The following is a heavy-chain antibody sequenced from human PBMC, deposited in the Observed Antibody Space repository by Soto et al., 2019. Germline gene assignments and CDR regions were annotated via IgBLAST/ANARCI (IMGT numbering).Heavy chain of an antibody. V-gene: IGHV3-23*01. CDR3: AKERLGIVVVPAGPDY. D-gene: IGHD2-2*03. J-gene: IGHJ4*02. CDR2: ISGSGGST. CDR1: GFTFSSYA. Sequence: PGGSLRLSCAASGFTFSSYAMSWVRQAPGKGLEWVSAISGSGGSTYYADSVKGRFTISRDNSKNTLYLQMNSLRAEDTAVYYCAKERLGIVVVPAGPDYWGQGTLVTVSS.